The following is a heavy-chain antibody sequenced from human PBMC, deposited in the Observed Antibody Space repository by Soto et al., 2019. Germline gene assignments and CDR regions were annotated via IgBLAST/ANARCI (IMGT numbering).Heavy chain of an antibody. D-gene: IGHD1-1*01. CDR1: PPPPPPSP. V-gene: IGHV3-23*01. J-gene: IGHJ4*02. CDR3: AKASNWNDIYDD. Sequence: GGSLRLSCPPPPPPPPPSPPSWVRQAPGKGLEWVSAISGSGGSTYYADSVKGRFTISRDNSKNTLYLQMNSLRAEDTAVYYCAKASNWNDIYDDWGQGTLVTVSS. CDR2: ISGSGGST.